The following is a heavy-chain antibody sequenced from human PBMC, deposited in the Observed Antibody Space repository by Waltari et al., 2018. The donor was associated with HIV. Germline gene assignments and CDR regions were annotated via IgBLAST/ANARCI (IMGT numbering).Heavy chain of an antibody. CDR1: GLIFSIYG. V-gene: IGHV3-33*01. CDR3: ASAAGPFDN. Sequence: QVQLVESGGGVVQPGRSLRLSCEASGLIFSIYGMHWVRQAPGKGVEWVAVIWSDGSNKYYADSVKGRFTISRDNSKNTLYLQMNILRAEDTAVYYCASAAGPFDNWGQGTLVTVSS. CDR2: IWSDGSNK. D-gene: IGHD6-13*01. J-gene: IGHJ4*02.